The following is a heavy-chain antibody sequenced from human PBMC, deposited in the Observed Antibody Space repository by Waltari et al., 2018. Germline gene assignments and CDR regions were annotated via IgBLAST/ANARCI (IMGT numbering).Heavy chain of an antibody. CDR2: IKHEGYEK. Sequence: EAQLVESGGGLVQPGGSLRLSCADSGLTFSSFWMSWVRQATGEGLEWVATIKHEGYEKHYVDSVKGRFTISRDNAKKSLYLQMNRLRVEDTAVYYCAAGHYFEFWGQGTLVTVSS. CDR3: AAGHYFEF. V-gene: IGHV3-7*01. J-gene: IGHJ4*02. CDR1: GLTFSSFW. D-gene: IGHD3-10*01.